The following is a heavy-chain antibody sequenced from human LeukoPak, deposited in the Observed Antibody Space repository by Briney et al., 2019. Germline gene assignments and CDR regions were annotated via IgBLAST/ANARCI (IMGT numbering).Heavy chain of an antibody. CDR2: ISSNRGST. Sequence: GGSLRLSCAASGFTFSSYAMHWVRQAPGKGLEYVSAISSNRGSTYYANSVKGRFTISRDNSKNTLYLQMGSLRAEDMAVYYCARRPILTGYYDYWGQGTLVTVSS. CDR3: ARRPILTGYYDY. J-gene: IGHJ4*02. CDR1: GFTFSSYA. D-gene: IGHD3-9*01. V-gene: IGHV3-64*01.